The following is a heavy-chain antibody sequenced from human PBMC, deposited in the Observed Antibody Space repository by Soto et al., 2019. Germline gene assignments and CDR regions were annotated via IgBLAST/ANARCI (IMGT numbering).Heavy chain of an antibody. V-gene: IGHV4-34*01. Sequence: KPSETLSLTCAVYGGSFSGYYWSWIRQPPGKGLEWIGEINHSGSTNYNPSLKSRVTTSVDTSKNQFSLKLSSVTAADTAVYYCARGLQQLVYLGYYYGMDVWGQGTTVTVSS. CDR3: ARGLQQLVYLGYYYGMDV. CDR2: INHSGST. D-gene: IGHD6-13*01. J-gene: IGHJ6*02. CDR1: GGSFSGYY.